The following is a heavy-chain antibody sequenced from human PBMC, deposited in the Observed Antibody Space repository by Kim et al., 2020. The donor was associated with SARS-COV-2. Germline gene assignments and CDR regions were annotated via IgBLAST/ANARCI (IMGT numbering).Heavy chain of an antibody. V-gene: IGHV3-48*02. Sequence: GGSLRLSCATSGFTFSAYDMNWVRRAPGKGLEWLSFITKSSTTIYYANSVKGRFTISRDNAKNSLYLQMNRLRDEDTALYYCVRDRMGGAFDIWVQGTMV. D-gene: IGHD3-16*01. J-gene: IGHJ3*02. CDR1: GFTFSAYD. CDR2: ITKSSTTI. CDR3: VRDRMGGAFDI.